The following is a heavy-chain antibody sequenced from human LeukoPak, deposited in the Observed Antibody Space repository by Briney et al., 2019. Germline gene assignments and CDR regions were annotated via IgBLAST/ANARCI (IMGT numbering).Heavy chain of an antibody. Sequence: SGPALVKPTQTLTLTCTFSGFSLSTSGMCVSWIRQPPGKALEWLARIDWDDDKYYSTSLKTRLTISKDTSKNQVVHTMTNMDPVDTATYYCARIVWGQQLVPPLYYYYGMDVWGQGTTVTVSS. J-gene: IGHJ6*02. D-gene: IGHD6-13*01. V-gene: IGHV2-70*11. CDR2: IDWDDDK. CDR3: ARIVWGQQLVPPLYYYYGMDV. CDR1: GFSLSTSGMC.